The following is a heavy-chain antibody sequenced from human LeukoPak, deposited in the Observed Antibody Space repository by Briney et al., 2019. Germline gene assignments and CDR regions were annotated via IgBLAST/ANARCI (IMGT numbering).Heavy chain of an antibody. J-gene: IGHJ4*02. Sequence: PGGSLRLSCAASGFTVSSNYMSWVRQAPGKGLEWVGFIRSNVYGGTTQYAASVKGRFTISRDDSSNIAYLQMNSLKIEDTGVYYCTRDPLVPGTTMDDYWGQGTLVTVSS. V-gene: IGHV3-49*04. CDR2: IRSNVYGGTT. CDR3: TRDPLVPGTTMDDY. CDR1: GFTVSSNY. D-gene: IGHD1-7*01.